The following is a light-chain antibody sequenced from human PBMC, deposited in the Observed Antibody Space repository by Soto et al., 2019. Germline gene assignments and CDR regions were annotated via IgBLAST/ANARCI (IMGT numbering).Light chain of an antibody. V-gene: IGKV1-5*01. J-gene: IGKJ5*01. CDR3: QQYNSYSPIT. Sequence: DIQMTQSPSTLSASVGDRVTITCRASQSISSWLAWYQQKPGKAPKLLIYDASSLESGVPSRFSGSGSGTEFTLTISSPQPDDFAPYYCQQYNSYSPITFGQGTRLEIK. CDR2: DAS. CDR1: QSISSW.